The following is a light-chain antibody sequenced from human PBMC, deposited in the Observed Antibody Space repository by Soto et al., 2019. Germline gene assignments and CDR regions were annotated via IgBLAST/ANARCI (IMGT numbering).Light chain of an antibody. J-gene: IGKJ1*01. V-gene: IGKV3-20*01. CDR2: GAS. CDR1: QSVSSNH. Sequence: ESVLTQSPGTLSLSPGERATLSCRASQSVSSNHLAWYQQKRGQPPRLLIYGASSRATGTPGRFSGSGSGTDFTLTITRLEPEDFAVYYCQQYGSSPQTFGQRTKVDIK. CDR3: QQYGSSPQT.